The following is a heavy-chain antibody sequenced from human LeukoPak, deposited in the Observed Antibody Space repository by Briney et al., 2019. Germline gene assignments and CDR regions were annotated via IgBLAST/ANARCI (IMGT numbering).Heavy chain of an antibody. V-gene: IGHV4-61*05. Sequence: PSETLSLTCTVSGGSISSSSYYWGWIRQPPGKGLEWIGYIYYSGSTNYNPSLKSRVTISVDTSKNQFSLKLSSVTAADTAVYYCARTTVVRPFHFDYWGQGTLVTVSS. CDR1: GGSISSSSYY. D-gene: IGHD4-17*01. CDR3: ARTTVVRPFHFDY. CDR2: IYYSGST. J-gene: IGHJ4*02.